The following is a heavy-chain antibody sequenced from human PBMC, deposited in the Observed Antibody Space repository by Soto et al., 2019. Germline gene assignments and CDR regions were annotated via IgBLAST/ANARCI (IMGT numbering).Heavy chain of an antibody. CDR3: AKDQRVVVPAAILIYYYYYGMDV. Sequence: QVQLVESGGGVVQPGRSLRLSCAASGFTFSSYGMHWVRQAPGKGLEWVAVISYDGSNKYYADSVKGRFTISRDNSKNTLYLQMNRLRAEDTAVYYCAKDQRVVVPAAILIYYYYYGMDVWGQGTTVTVSS. V-gene: IGHV3-30*18. CDR2: ISYDGSNK. CDR1: GFTFSSYG. J-gene: IGHJ6*02. D-gene: IGHD2-2*01.